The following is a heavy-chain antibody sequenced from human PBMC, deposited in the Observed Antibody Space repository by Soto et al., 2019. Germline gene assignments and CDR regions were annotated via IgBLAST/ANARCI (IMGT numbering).Heavy chain of an antibody. J-gene: IGHJ3*02. CDR2: IIPIFGTA. CDR3: AREVLHYDSSCYYSPRGAFDI. CDR1: GVTFSSYA. V-gene: IGHV1-69*01. D-gene: IGHD3-22*01. Sequence: QVQLVQSGAEVKKPGSSVKVSCKASGVTFSSYAISWVRQAPGQGLEWMGGIIPIFGTANYAQKFQGRVTITADESTSTAYMELSSLRSEDTAVYYCAREVLHYDSSCYYSPRGAFDIWGQGTMVTVSS.